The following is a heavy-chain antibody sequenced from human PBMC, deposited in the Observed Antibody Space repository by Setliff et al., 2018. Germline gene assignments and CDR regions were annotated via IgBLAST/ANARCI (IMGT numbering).Heavy chain of an antibody. CDR1: GGSISSGGYY. V-gene: IGHV4-31*03. CDR3: ARVARLVLSRNAFDI. Sequence: TLSLTCTVSGGSISSGGYYWSWIRQHPGKGLEWIGYIYYSGSTYYNPSLKSRVTVSVDTSKNQFSLKLSAVTAADTAVYYCARVARLVLSRNAFDIWGQGTMVTVSS. D-gene: IGHD2-2*01. CDR2: IYYSGST. J-gene: IGHJ3*02.